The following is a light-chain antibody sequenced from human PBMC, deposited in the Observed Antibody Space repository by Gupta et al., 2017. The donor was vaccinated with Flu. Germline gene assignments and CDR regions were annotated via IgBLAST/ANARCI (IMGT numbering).Light chain of an antibody. CDR2: AAS. CDR1: QGISSY. Sequence: AIRMTQSPSSFSASTGDRVTITCRASQGISSYLAWYQQKPGKAPKLLIYAASTWQSGVPSRFSGSGSGTDFTLTISCLQSEDFATYYCQQYYSYPPFTFGHGTKVDIK. V-gene: IGKV1-8*01. CDR3: QQYYSYPPFT. J-gene: IGKJ3*01.